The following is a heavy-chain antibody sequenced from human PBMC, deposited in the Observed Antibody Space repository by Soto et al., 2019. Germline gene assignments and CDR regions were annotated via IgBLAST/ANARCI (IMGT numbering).Heavy chain of an antibody. CDR1: GASISSGTSY. V-gene: IGHV4-31*03. CDR2: IYFTGAT. D-gene: IGHD2-21*02. CDR3: ASIPRRGYSYGIDY. J-gene: IGHJ4*02. Sequence: QVQLQESGPGLVKPSQTLSLTCNVSGASISSGTSYWTWIRQHPGDGLEWIGHIYFTGATYSNPSLRSRLTMSVDTSKNQFSLKLTSVTAADTATYYCASIPRRGYSYGIDYWGQGTLVTVSS.